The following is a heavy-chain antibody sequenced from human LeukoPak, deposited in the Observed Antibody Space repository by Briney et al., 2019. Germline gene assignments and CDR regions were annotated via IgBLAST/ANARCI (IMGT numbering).Heavy chain of an antibody. Sequence: SETLSLTCSVSGASISSYYWSWIRQPPGKGLEWIGYIYTTGDTNYNPSLNSRVTMSVDTSKNQFSLRLRSVTAADTAVYYCARHRGTRSWCPNHYHFDYWGQGTLVTVSS. D-gene: IGHD4/OR15-4a*01. V-gene: IGHV4-4*09. J-gene: IGHJ4*02. CDR1: GASISSYY. CDR2: IYTTGDT. CDR3: ARHRGTRSWCPNHYHFDY.